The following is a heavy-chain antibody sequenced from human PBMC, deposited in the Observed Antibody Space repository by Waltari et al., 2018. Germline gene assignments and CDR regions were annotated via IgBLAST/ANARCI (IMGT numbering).Heavy chain of an antibody. Sequence: EVNLLESGGGLIQPGGSLRLSCAGSGFTFANHAINWVRQAPGNGLEWVSHISATGTRTYYATSEQGRFTVSRDNSKNTLYLQMHNLGVEDTALYYCAKAKTTGDGRHFDDWGQGTLVTVSS. CDR2: ISATGTRT. CDR1: GFTFANHA. V-gene: IGHV3-23*01. CDR3: AKAKTTGDGRHFDD. D-gene: IGHD1-1*01. J-gene: IGHJ4*02.